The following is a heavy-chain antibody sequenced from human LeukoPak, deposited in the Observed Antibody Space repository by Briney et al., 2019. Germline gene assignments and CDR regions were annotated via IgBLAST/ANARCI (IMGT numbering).Heavy chain of an antibody. CDR2: IYYSGST. D-gene: IGHD6-19*01. CDR3: ALAVAGTNWFDP. J-gene: IGHJ5*02. CDR1: GGSISSYY. Sequence: SETLSLTCTVSGGSISSYYWSWIRQPPGKGLEWIGYIYYSGSTNYNPSLKSRVTISVDTSKNQFSLKLSSVTAADTAVYYCALAVAGTNWFDPWGQGTLVTVSX. V-gene: IGHV4-59*08.